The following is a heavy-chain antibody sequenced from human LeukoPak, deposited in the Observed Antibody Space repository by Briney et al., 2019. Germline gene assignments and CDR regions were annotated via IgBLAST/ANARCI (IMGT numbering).Heavy chain of an antibody. V-gene: IGHV4-59*08. D-gene: IGHD3-22*01. Sequence: SGTLSLTCTVSGGSISSYYWSWIRQPPGKGLEWIGYIYYSGSTNYNPSLKSRVTISVDTSKNQFSLKLSSVTAADTAVYYCASGTYYYDSSGFYYYYYGMDVWGQGTTVTVSS. CDR1: GGSISSYY. CDR3: ASGTYYYDSSGFYYYYYGMDV. J-gene: IGHJ6*02. CDR2: IYYSGST.